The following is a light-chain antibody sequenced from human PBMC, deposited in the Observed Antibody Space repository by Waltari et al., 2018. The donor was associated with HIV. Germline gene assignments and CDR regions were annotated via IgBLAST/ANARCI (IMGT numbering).Light chain of an antibody. CDR3: CSHAGTTTLV. CDR2: DIN. J-gene: IGLJ2*01. CDR1: SSDVGGYNY. V-gene: IGLV2-23*02. Sequence: QSALTQPASVSGSPGQSLTHSCTGTSSDVGGYNYVSWYQQHPSKAPKLKIYDINKRPSGVSNRFSGSKSGNTASLTISGVQAEDEADYYCCSHAGTTTLVFGGGTKLTVL.